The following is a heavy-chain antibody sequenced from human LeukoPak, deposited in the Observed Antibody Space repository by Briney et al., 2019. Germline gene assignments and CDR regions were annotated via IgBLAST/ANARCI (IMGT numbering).Heavy chain of an antibody. CDR3: ARRVVPAAIGY. CDR2: IHHSGST. Sequence: SETLSLTCAVYGGSFSGYYWSWIRQPPGKGLEWIGEIHHSGSTNYNPSLKSRVTISVDTSKNQFSLKLSSVTAADTAVYYCARRVVPAAIGYWGQGTLVTVSS. CDR1: GGSFSGYY. D-gene: IGHD2-2*01. J-gene: IGHJ4*02. V-gene: IGHV4-34*01.